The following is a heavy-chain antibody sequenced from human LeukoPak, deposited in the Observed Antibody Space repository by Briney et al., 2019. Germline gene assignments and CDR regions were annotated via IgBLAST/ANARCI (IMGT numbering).Heavy chain of an antibody. CDR3: ARELTTAATNDNWFDP. D-gene: IGHD6-13*01. CDR2: IYHSGST. CDR1: GYSISSGYY. Sequence: NSSETLSLTCTVSGYSISSGYYWGWIRQPPGKGLEWIGSIYHSGSTYYNPSLKSRVTISVDTSKNQFSLKLSSVTAADTAVYYCARELTTAATNDNWFDPWGQGTLVTVSS. J-gene: IGHJ5*02. V-gene: IGHV4-38-2*02.